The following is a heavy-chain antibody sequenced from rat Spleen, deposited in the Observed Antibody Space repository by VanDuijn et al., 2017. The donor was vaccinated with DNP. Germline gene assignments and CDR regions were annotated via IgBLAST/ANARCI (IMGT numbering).Heavy chain of an antibody. Sequence: EVQLQESGPGLVKPSQSLSLTCSVTGYSITSNYWAWIRKFPGNKMEWIGYINYSGSTGYNPSLKSRISITRDTSKNHFFLQLNSLTTEDTATYYCARGVSSYYGYNSYWYFDFWGPGSMVTVSS. D-gene: IGHD1-7*01. J-gene: IGHJ1*01. CDR1: GYSITSNY. CDR2: INYSGST. V-gene: IGHV3-1*01. CDR3: ARGVSSYYGYNSYWYFDF.